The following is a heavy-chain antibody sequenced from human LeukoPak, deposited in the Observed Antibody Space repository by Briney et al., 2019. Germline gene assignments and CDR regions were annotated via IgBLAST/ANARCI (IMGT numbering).Heavy chain of an antibody. D-gene: IGHD1-1*01. Sequence: ASVKVSCKTSGYTFTSYYMHWVRQAPGQGLEWMGWVNPTSGGTNYAQKFQGRVTMTRDTSINTAYMELSSLRSDDTAVYYCTRAKRVIFDYWGQGTLVTVSS. CDR1: GYTFTSYY. J-gene: IGHJ4*02. CDR3: TRAKRVIFDY. CDR2: VNPTSGGT. V-gene: IGHV1-2*02.